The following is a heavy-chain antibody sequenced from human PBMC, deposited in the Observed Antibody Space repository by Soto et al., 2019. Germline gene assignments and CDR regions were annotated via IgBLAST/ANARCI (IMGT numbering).Heavy chain of an antibody. CDR3: ARAVARGVKTIYSYYGMDV. J-gene: IGHJ6*02. CDR2: INPGNGNT. Sequence: QVQVVQSGAEVKKPGASVKVSCKASGYTFSSYAMHWVRQAPGQSLEWMGWINPGNGNTKYSQKFQGRVTITRDTSGSTAYMELSSLRSEDTSVYYCARAVARGVKTIYSYYGMDVWGQGTTVTVSS. V-gene: IGHV1-3*01. CDR1: GYTFSSYA. D-gene: IGHD3-10*01.